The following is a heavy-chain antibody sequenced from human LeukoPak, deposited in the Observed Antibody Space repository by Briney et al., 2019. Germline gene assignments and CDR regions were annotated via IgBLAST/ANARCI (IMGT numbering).Heavy chain of an antibody. CDR2: ISTYNGNT. CDR1: GYTFTSYG. Sequence: GASVKVSCKASGYTFTSYGISWVRQAPGQGLDWMGWISTYNGNTHYAQKLQGRVTMTTDTSTSTAYMELRSLRSDDTAVYYCARALLWFGEPSHIDYWGQGTLVTASS. CDR3: ARALLWFGEPSHIDY. J-gene: IGHJ4*02. V-gene: IGHV1-18*01. D-gene: IGHD3-10*01.